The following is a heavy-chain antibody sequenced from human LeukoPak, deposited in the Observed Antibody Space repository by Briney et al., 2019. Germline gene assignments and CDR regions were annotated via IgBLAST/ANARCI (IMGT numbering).Heavy chain of an antibody. Sequence: SETLSLTCTVSGGSISSYYWSWIRQPPGKGLEWIGYIYYSGSTNYNPSLKSRVTTSVDTSKNQFSLKLSSVTAADTAVYYCARDGGSSIAYYYYYYMDVWGKGTTVTVSS. D-gene: IGHD6-6*01. J-gene: IGHJ6*03. V-gene: IGHV4-59*01. CDR1: GGSISSYY. CDR2: IYYSGST. CDR3: ARDGGSSIAYYYYYYMDV.